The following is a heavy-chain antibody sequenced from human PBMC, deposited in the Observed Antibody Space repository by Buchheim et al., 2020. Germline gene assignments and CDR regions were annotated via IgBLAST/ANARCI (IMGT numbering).Heavy chain of an antibody. J-gene: IGHJ2*01. V-gene: IGHV3-21*01. CDR2: ISSSSSYI. D-gene: IGHD6-13*01. CDR3: AREEDSSSWYGDPYFDL. Sequence: EVQLVESGGGLVKPGGSLRLSCAASGFTFSSYSMNWVRQAPGKGLEWVSSISSSSSYIYYADSVKGRFTISRDNAKNSLYLQMNSLRAEDTAVYYCAREEDSSSWYGDPYFDLWGRGTL. CDR1: GFTFSSYS.